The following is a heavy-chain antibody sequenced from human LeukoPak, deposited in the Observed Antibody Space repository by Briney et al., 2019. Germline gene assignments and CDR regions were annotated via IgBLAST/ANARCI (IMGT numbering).Heavy chain of an antibody. D-gene: IGHD6-13*01. CDR2: INHSGST. Sequence: SETLSLTCAVYGGSFSGYYWSWIRQPPGKGLEWIGEINHSGSTNYNPSLKSRVTISVDTPKNQFSLKLSSVTAADTAVYYCARGKAAAGSYYFDYWGQGTLVTVSS. CDR3: ARGKAAAGSYYFDY. CDR1: GGSFSGYY. V-gene: IGHV4-34*01. J-gene: IGHJ4*02.